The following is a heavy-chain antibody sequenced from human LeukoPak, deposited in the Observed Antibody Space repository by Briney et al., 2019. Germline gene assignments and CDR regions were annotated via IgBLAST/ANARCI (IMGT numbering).Heavy chain of an antibody. CDR2: INPNSGGT. CDR3: ARTYYDFWSGYPMDV. V-gene: IGHV1-2*02. CDR1: GYTFTGYY. Sequence: ASVKVSCKASGYTFTGYYMHWVRQAPGQGLEWMGWINPNSGGTNYAQKFQGRVTMTRDTSISTAYMELSRLRSDDTAVYYCARTYYDFWSGYPMDVWGKGTTVTVSS. D-gene: IGHD3-3*01. J-gene: IGHJ6*03.